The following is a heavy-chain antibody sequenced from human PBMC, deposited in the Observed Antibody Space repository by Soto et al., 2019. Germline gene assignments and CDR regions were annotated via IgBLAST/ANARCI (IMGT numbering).Heavy chain of an antibody. CDR1: GFTISSYA. Sequence: EVQLVESGGGLVQPGGSLRLSCAASGFTISSYAMLWVRQAPGKGLESVSVTYSKGGSTHYADSARDRFSISTDSSKNAVTLHMSSLRAEDAAVCSCVRDLGGFDSWGQGTLVTVSS. V-gene: IGHV3-64D*06. J-gene: IGHJ4*02. CDR2: TYSKGGST. CDR3: VRDLGGFDS. D-gene: IGHD3-16*01.